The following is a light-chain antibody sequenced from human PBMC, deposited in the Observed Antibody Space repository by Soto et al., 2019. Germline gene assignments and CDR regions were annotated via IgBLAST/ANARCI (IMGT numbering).Light chain of an antibody. CDR1: QSVSNNY. J-gene: IGKJ1*01. CDR3: QQYGSSGT. CDR2: GAS. Sequence: LDHSRGTLPLSPGERATLSCTASQSVSNNYLAWYQQKPGQAPRLLIYGASNRATGIPDRFSCSGSGTDFTLPISRLEPEDFAVYYCQQYGSSGTFGQGTKVDIK. V-gene: IGKV3-20*01.